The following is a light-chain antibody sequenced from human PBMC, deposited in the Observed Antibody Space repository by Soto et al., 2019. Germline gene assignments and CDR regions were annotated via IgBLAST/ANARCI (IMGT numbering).Light chain of an antibody. Sequence: QSALTQPASVSGSPGQSITISCTGTSSDVGGYNYVSWYQQYPGKAPKLMIYEVSNRPSGVSHRFSGSKSGNTASLTISGLQAEDEADYYCSSYTSSSTLMVFGGGTKLTVL. CDR3: SSYTSSSTLMV. V-gene: IGLV2-14*01. J-gene: IGLJ2*01. CDR2: EVS. CDR1: SSDVGGYNY.